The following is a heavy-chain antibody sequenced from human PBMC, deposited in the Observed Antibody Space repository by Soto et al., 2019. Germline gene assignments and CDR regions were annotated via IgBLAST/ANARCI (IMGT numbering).Heavy chain of an antibody. J-gene: IGHJ4*02. CDR3: ARDQRGIAAAGTNPFFDY. CDR1: GFTFSSYA. V-gene: IGHV3-21*01. Sequence: PGGSLRLSCAASGFTFSSYAMSWVRQAPGKGLEWVSSISSSSSYIYYADSVKGRFTISRDNAKNSLYLQMNSLRAEDTAVYYCARDQRGIAAAGTNPFFDYWGQGTLVTVSS. D-gene: IGHD6-13*01. CDR2: ISSSSSYI.